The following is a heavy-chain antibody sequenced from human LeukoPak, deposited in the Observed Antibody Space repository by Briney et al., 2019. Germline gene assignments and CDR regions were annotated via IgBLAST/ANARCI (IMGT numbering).Heavy chain of an antibody. CDR1: GFTASSNY. V-gene: IGHV3-53*01. CDR3: ARSSNYYDSSRLFDY. Sequence: GGSLRLSCAASGFTASSNYMSWVRQAPGKGLEWVSVIYSGGSTYYAYSVKGRFTISRDNSKNTLYLQMNSLRAEDTAVYYCARSSNYYDSSRLFDYWGQGTLVTVSS. J-gene: IGHJ4*02. CDR2: IYSGGST. D-gene: IGHD3-22*01.